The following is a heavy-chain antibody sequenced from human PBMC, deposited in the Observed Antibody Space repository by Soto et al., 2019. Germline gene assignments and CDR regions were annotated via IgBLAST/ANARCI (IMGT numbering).Heavy chain of an antibody. CDR1: GFSLSTSGVG. J-gene: IGHJ4*02. CDR3: ARLYYYDSSGYLRPFDY. CDR2: VFWDNDK. Sequence: SGPTLVNPTQTLTLTCTFSGFSLSTSGVGVGWIRQPPGEALGWLALVFWDNDKRYSPSLKSRLTITKDASKNQVVLTMTNVDPVDTATYYCARLYYYDSSGYLRPFDYWGQGTLVTV. D-gene: IGHD3-22*01. V-gene: IGHV2-5*02.